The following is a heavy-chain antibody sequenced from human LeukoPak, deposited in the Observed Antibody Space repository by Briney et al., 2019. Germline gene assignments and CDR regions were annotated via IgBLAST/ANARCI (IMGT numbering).Heavy chain of an antibody. CDR3: ARDGSGSGSYYNYYMDV. J-gene: IGHJ6*03. Sequence: GASVKVSCKASGGIFSSYAISWVRQAPGQGLEGMGIINSSGGRTSNAQKFQGRVTMTRDTSTNTVYMEVSNLRSEDTAVYYCARDGSGSGSYYNYYMDVWGKGTTVTVSS. D-gene: IGHD3-10*01. CDR2: INSSGGRT. CDR1: GGIFSSYA. V-gene: IGHV1-46*01.